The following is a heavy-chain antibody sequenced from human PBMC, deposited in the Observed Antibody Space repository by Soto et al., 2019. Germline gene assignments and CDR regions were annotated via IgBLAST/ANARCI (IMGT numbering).Heavy chain of an antibody. CDR2: IKQDGSEK. CDR1: GFTFSSYW. V-gene: IGHV3-7*01. CDR3: ARDIPQGAPDSTLVFEF. J-gene: IGHJ3*01. Sequence: GGSLRLSCAASGFTFSSYWMSWVRQAPGKGLEWVANIKQDGSEKYYVDSVKGRFTISRDNAKNSLYLQMNSLRAEDTAVYYCARDIPQGAPDSTLVFEFWAKGKMVPVS. D-gene: IGHD2-2*02.